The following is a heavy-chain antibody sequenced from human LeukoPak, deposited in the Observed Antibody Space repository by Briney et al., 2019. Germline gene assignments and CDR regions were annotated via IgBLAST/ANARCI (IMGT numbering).Heavy chain of an antibody. CDR2: IIPIFGTA. J-gene: IGHJ4*02. Sequence: SVKVSCKASGGTFSSYAISWVRQAPGQGLEWMGRIIPIFGTANYAQKFQGRVTITTDESTSTAYMELSSLRSGDTAVYYCARAPISDSSGYLFYWGQGTLVTVSS. V-gene: IGHV1-69*05. CDR3: ARAPISDSSGYLFY. CDR1: GGTFSSYA. D-gene: IGHD3-22*01.